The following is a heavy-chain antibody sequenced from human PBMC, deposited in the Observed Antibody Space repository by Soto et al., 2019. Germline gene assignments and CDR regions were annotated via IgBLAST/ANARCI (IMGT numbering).Heavy chain of an antibody. J-gene: IGHJ4*02. CDR3: ARVAY. V-gene: IGHV3-21*01. CDR2: ISSGSSDT. Sequence: RGSLRLSCEASGFTFRRFSMNWVRQVPGKGLEWVASISSGSSDTWYADSVKGRFIISRDNAQNSLFLQMNTLRPEDTAMYYCARVAYWGPGTQVTVSS. CDR1: GFTFRRFS.